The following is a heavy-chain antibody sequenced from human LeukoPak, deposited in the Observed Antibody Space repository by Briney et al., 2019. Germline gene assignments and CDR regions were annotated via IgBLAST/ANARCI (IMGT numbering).Heavy chain of an antibody. J-gene: IGHJ4*02. Sequence: SETLSLTCTVSGGSISSYYWSWIRQPPGKGLEWIGYIYYSGSTNYNPSLKSRVTISVDTSKNQFSLKLSSVTAADTAVYYCARVNYGGRDYWGQGTLVIVSS. CDR3: ARVNYGGRDY. D-gene: IGHD4-23*01. CDR1: GGSISSYY. CDR2: IYYSGST. V-gene: IGHV4-59*01.